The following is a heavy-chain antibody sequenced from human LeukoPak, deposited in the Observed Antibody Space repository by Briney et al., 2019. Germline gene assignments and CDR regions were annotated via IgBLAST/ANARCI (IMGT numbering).Heavy chain of an antibody. V-gene: IGHV3-48*04. J-gene: IGHJ4*02. CDR3: ARDDSTSRASD. D-gene: IGHD3-22*01. CDR2: ISSSSTVK. CDR1: GFTFSSSN. Sequence: PGGSLRLSCAASGFTFSSSNMNWVRQAPGKGLEWVSYISSSSTVKYYADSVKGRFTISRDNAKNSLYLQLNSLRAEDTAVYYCARDDSTSRASDWGQGTLVTVSS.